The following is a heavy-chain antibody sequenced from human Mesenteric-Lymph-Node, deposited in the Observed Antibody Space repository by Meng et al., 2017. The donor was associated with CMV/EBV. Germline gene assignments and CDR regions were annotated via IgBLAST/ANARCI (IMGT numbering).Heavy chain of an antibody. J-gene: IGHJ5*02. Sequence: GESLKISCAASGFTFSSYWMSWVRQAPGKGLEWVANIKQDGSEKYYVDSVKGRFTISRDNAKNSLYLQMNSLRAEDTAVYYCARKLAVYDFWSPLLFDPWGQGTLVTVSS. D-gene: IGHD3-3*01. CDR3: ARKLAVYDFWSPLLFDP. V-gene: IGHV3-7*01. CDR2: IKQDGSEK. CDR1: GFTFSSYW.